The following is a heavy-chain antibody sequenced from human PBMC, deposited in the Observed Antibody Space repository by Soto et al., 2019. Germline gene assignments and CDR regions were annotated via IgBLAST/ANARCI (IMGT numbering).Heavy chain of an antibody. CDR3: ARGPSSIAARPTYGMDV. Sequence: PGGSLRLSCAASGFTFSSYAMSWVRQAPGKGLEWVSAISGSGGSTYYADSVKGRFTISRDNSKNTLYLQMNSLRAEDTAVYYCARGPSSIAARPTYGMDVWGQGTTVTVYS. V-gene: IGHV3-23*01. CDR1: GFTFSSYA. CDR2: ISGSGGST. J-gene: IGHJ6*02. D-gene: IGHD6-6*01.